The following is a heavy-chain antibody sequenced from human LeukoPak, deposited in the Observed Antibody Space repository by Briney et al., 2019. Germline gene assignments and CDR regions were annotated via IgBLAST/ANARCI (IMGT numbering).Heavy chain of an antibody. J-gene: IGHJ6*02. CDR3: ARCGGGSCYLPGGMDV. D-gene: IGHD2-15*01. CDR2: MNPNSGNT. V-gene: IGHV1-8*01. Sequence: ASVKVSCKASGYTFTSYDINWVRQATGQGLEWMGWMNPNSGNTGYAQKFQGRVTMTRNTSISTAYMELSSLRSEDTAVYYCARCGGGSCYLPGGMDVWGQGTTVTVSS. CDR1: GYTFTSYD.